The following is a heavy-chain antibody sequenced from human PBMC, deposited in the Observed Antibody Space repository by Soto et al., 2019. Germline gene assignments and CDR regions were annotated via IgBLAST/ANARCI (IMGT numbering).Heavy chain of an antibody. D-gene: IGHD3-22*01. J-gene: IGHJ3*02. Sequence: QLQLQESGSGLVKPSQTLSLTCAVSGGSISSGGYSWSWIRQPPGKGLEWIGYIYHSGSTYYNPSLKSRVTISVDRSKNQFSLKLSSVTAADTAVYYCASLSQSRSNYYYDSSGYYGPGPWPSFDIWGQGTMVTVSS. CDR1: GGSISSGGYS. V-gene: IGHV4-30-2*01. CDR2: IYHSGST. CDR3: ASLSQSRSNYYYDSSGYYGPGPWPSFDI.